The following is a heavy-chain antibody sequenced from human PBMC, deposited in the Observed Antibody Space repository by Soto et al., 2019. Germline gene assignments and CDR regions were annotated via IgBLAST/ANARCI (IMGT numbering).Heavy chain of an antibody. D-gene: IGHD1-26*01. CDR3: AKDRPSGSRPYYYGMDV. Sequence: GGSLRLSCASSGFTCSSYGMHLVRQATGKGLEWVAVISYDGSNKYYADSVKGRFTISRDNSKNTLYLQMNSLRAEDTAVYYCAKDRPSGSRPYYYGMDVWGQGTTVTVSS. CDR2: ISYDGSNK. J-gene: IGHJ6*02. V-gene: IGHV3-30*18. CDR1: GFTCSSYG.